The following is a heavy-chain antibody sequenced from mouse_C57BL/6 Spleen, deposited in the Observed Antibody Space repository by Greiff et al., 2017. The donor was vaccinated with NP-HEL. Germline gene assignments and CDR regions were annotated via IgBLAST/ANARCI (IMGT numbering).Heavy chain of an antibody. J-gene: IGHJ4*01. CDR2: INPNNGGT. CDR1: GYTFTDYY. V-gene: IGHV1-26*01. CDR3: ARLDLLWLRRGAMDY. Sequence: EVQLQQSGPELVKPGASVKISCKASGYTFTDYYMNWVKQSHGKSLEWIGDINPNNGGTSYNQKFKGKATLTVDKSSSTAYMELRSLTSEDSAVYYCARLDLLWLRRGAMDYWGQGTSVTVSS. D-gene: IGHD2-2*01.